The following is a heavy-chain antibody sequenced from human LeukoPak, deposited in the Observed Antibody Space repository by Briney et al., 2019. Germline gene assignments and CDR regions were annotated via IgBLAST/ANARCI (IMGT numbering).Heavy chain of an antibody. Sequence: GGSLRLSCAASGFTFITYAMHWVRQAPGKGLEWVAVILSDGNHKNYADSVKGRFTIYRDNSKNTVFLEMNSLRGEDTAVYYCVAAAIPSNFDFWGPGTLVAVSS. V-gene: IGHV3-30-3*01. CDR3: VAAAIPSNFDF. J-gene: IGHJ4*02. CDR1: GFTFITYA. D-gene: IGHD2-2*01. CDR2: ILSDGNHK.